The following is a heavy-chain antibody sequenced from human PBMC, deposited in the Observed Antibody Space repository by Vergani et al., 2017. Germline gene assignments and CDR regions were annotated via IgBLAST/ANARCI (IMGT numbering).Heavy chain of an antibody. J-gene: IGHJ4*02. CDR3: ARDLVVVAASRYYYFDY. Sequence: QVQLVQSGAEVKKPGSSVKVSRKASGGTFSSYAISWVRQAPGQGLEWMGGIIPIFGTANYAQKFQGRVTITADESTSTAYMELSSLRSEDTAVYYCARDLVVVAASRYYYFDYWGQGTLVTVSS. CDR2: IIPIFGTA. V-gene: IGHV1-69*01. D-gene: IGHD2-15*01. CDR1: GGTFSSYA.